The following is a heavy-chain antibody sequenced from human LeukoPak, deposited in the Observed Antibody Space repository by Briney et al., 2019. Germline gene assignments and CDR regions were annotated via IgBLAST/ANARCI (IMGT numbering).Heavy chain of an antibody. CDR2: FDPEDGET. J-gene: IGHJ4*02. Sequence: ASVKVSCKVSGYTLTELSMHWVRQAPGKGLEWMGGFDPEDGETIYAQKFQGRVTMTEDTSTDTAYMELSSLRSKDTAVYYCATSYSSSWYPDYWGQGTLVTVSS. CDR3: ATSYSSSWYPDY. CDR1: GYTLTELS. D-gene: IGHD6-13*01. V-gene: IGHV1-24*01.